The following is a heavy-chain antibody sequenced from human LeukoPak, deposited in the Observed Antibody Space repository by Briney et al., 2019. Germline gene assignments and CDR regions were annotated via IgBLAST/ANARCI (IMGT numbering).Heavy chain of an antibody. Sequence: SVKVSCKASGGTFSSYAISWVRQAPGQGLEWMGGIIPIFGTANYAQKFEGRVTITTDESTSTAYMELSSLRSEDTAVYYCAREQLNDYGDSPNWFDPWGQGTLVTVSS. CDR2: IIPIFGTA. V-gene: IGHV1-69*05. CDR3: AREQLNDYGDSPNWFDP. J-gene: IGHJ5*02. D-gene: IGHD4-17*01. CDR1: GGTFSSYA.